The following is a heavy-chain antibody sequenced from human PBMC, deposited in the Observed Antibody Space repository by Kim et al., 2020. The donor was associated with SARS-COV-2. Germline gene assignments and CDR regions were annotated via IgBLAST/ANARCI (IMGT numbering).Heavy chain of an antibody. J-gene: IGHJ3*02. CDR2: INWNGGST. D-gene: IGHD3-10*01. V-gene: IGHV3-20*01. Sequence: GGSLRLSCAASGFTFDDYGMSWVRQAPGKGLEWVSGINWNGGSTGYADSVKGRFTISRDNAKNSLYLQMNSLRAEDTALYHCARDGYYGFAFDIWGQGTMVTVSS. CDR3: ARDGYYGFAFDI. CDR1: GFTFDDYG.